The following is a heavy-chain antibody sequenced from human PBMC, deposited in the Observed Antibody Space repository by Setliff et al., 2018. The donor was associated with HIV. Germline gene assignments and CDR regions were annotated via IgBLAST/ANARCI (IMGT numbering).Heavy chain of an antibody. V-gene: IGHV3-66*01. J-gene: IGHJ4*02. CDR2: LYTGGRT. Sequence: GESLRLSCAASGFIVSENYMSWLRQAPGKGLEWVSVLYTGGRTHYGDSVKGRFTISRDNSKNTLFLQMNSLRAEDTAVYYCARRPGSGYGYFDYWGPGTLVTVSS. D-gene: IGHD5-12*01. CDR3: ARRPGSGYGYFDY. CDR1: GFIVSENY.